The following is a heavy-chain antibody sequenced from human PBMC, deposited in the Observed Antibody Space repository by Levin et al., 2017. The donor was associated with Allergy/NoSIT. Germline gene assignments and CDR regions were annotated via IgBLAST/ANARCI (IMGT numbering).Heavy chain of an antibody. Sequence: GGSLRLSCTASGFTFSGYWMHWVRQAPGEGLLWVSRIHGDGSSTNYADSVKGRFTISRDNAKNTLYLQMNSLRAEDTAVYYCAGGGGYSHYYMDYWGKGTTVTVSS. CDR2: IHGDGSST. V-gene: IGHV3-74*01. CDR3: AGGGGYSHYYMDY. CDR1: GFTFSGYW. J-gene: IGHJ6*03.